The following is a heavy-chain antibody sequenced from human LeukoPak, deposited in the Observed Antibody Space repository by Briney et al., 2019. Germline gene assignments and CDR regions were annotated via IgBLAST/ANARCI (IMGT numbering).Heavy chain of an antibody. CDR1: GFTFSSYS. CDR2: ISSSSSYI. V-gene: IGHV3-21*01. J-gene: IGHJ6*02. Sequence: GGSLRLSCAASGFTFSSYSMNWVRQAPGKRLEWVSSISSSSSYIYYADSVKGRFTISRDNAKNSLYLQMNSLRAEDTAVYYCARGGSSVNYGMDVWGQGTTVTVSS. D-gene: IGHD6-6*01. CDR3: ARGGSSVNYGMDV.